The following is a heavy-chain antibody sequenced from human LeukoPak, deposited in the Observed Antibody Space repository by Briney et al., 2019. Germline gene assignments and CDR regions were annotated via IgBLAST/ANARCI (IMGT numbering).Heavy chain of an antibody. CDR1: GGSFSGYY. CDR3: ARVDKSSSWYRNWFDP. J-gene: IGHJ5*02. V-gene: IGHV4-34*01. D-gene: IGHD6-13*01. CDR2: INHSGST. Sequence: SETLSLTCAVYGGSFSGYYWSWVRQPPGKGLEWIGEINHSGSTNYNPSLKSRVTISVDTSKNQFSLKLSSVTAADTAVYYCARVDKSSSWYRNWFDPWGQGTLVTVSS.